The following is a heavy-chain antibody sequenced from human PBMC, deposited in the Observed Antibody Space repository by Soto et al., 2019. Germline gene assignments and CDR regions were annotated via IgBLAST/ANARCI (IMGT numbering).Heavy chain of an antibody. V-gene: IGHV1-69*13. D-gene: IGHD3-22*01. CDR1: GGTFSSYA. Sequence: GASVKVSCKASGGTFSSYAISWVRQAPGQGLEWMGGIIPIFGTANYAQKFQGRVTITADESTSTAYMELSSLRSEDTAVYYCARGPGPDWCYYDSSGYCYHYYRLDVWGQGTTVTVSS. CDR2: IIPIFGTA. CDR3: ARGPGPDWCYYDSSGYCYHYYRLDV. J-gene: IGHJ6*02.